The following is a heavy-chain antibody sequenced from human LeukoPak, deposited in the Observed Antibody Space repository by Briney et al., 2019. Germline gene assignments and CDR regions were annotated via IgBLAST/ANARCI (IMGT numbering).Heavy chain of an antibody. V-gene: IGHV4-4*07. Sequence: SGTLSLTCTVPGGSISSYYWSWIRQPAGKGLEWIGCIYTSGSTNYNPSLKSRVTMSVDTSKNQFSLKLSSVTAADTAVYYCAREIPLVGATDYWGQGTLVTVSS. CDR3: AREIPLVGATDY. D-gene: IGHD1-26*01. CDR1: GGSISSYY. CDR2: IYTSGST. J-gene: IGHJ4*02.